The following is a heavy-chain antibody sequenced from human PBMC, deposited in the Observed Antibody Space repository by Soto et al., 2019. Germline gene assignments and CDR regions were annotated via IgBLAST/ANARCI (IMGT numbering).Heavy chain of an antibody. CDR2: IWYDGSNK. CDR3: ARPYGEHAFDI. Sequence: PGGSLRLSCAASGFTFSSYGMHWVRQAPGKGLEWVAVIWYDGSNKYYADSVKGRFTISRDNSKNTLYLQMNSLRAEDTAVYYCARPYGEHAFDIWGQGTMVTVS. V-gene: IGHV3-33*01. D-gene: IGHD4-17*01. J-gene: IGHJ3*02. CDR1: GFTFSSYG.